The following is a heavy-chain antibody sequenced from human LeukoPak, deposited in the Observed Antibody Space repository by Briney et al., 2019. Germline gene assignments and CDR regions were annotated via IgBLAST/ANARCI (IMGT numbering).Heavy chain of an antibody. CDR3: ARAHYDFWSGYPDRTLNYYYYYMDV. V-gene: IGHV1-18*01. D-gene: IGHD3-3*01. J-gene: IGHJ6*03. Sequence: ASVKVSCKASGYTFTSYGISWVRQAPGQGLEWMGWISAYNGNTNYAQKLQGRVTMTTDTSTSTAYMELRSLRSDDTAMYYCARAHYDFWSGYPDRTLNYYYYYMDVWGKGTTVTVSS. CDR2: ISAYNGNT. CDR1: GYTFTSYG.